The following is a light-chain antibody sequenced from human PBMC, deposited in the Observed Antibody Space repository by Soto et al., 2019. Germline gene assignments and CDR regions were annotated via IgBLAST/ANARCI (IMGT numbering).Light chain of an antibody. CDR3: QQVNNYPLT. CDR2: AAS. CDR1: QGLSSY. Sequence: IQLTQSPSSLSASVGDRVTITCRASQGLSSYLAWYQQKPGKAPKLLIYAASTLHSGVPSRFSGSESGTDFTLTISSLQHEDFGTYYCQQVNNYPLTFGGGTKVEIK. V-gene: IGKV1-9*01. J-gene: IGKJ4*01.